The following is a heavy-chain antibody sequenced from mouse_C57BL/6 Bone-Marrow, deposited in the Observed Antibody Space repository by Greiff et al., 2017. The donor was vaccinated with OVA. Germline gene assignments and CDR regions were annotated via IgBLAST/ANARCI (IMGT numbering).Heavy chain of an antibody. CDR1: GFTFSSYG. CDR3: ARLNWDLAY. J-gene: IGHJ3*01. CDR2: ISSGGGYT. Sequence: EVQLVESGGDLVKPGGSLKLSCAASGFTFSSYGMSWVRQTPDKRLEWVATISSGGGYTYYPDSVKGRFTISRDNAKNTLYLQMSSLKSEDTAMYYCARLNWDLAYWGQGTLVTVSA. V-gene: IGHV5-6*01. D-gene: IGHD4-1*02.